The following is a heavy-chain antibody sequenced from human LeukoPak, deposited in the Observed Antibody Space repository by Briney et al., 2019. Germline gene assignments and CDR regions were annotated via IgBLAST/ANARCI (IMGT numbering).Heavy chain of an antibody. V-gene: IGHV4-59*01. D-gene: IGHD6-19*01. CDR3: ARRNTVAGLRGYNWFDP. CDR1: GGSISSYY. J-gene: IGHJ5*02. CDR2: IYYSGST. Sequence: SETLSLTCTVSGGSISSYYWSWIRQPPGKGLEWIGYIYYSGSTNYNPSLKSRVTISVDTSKNQFSLKLSSVTAAYTAVYYCARRNTVAGLRGYNWFDPWGQGTLVTVSS.